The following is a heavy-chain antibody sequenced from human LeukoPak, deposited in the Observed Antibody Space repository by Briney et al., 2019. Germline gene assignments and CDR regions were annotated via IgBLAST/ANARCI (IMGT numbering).Heavy chain of an antibody. V-gene: IGHV2-5*02. Sequence: SGPTLVNPTQTLTMTCTFSGFSLSTSGVGVGWIRQSPGKAQEWLALIYWDDDKRYSPSLKSRLTITKDTSKKQVVLTMTNMDPVDTAKYYCAHEGYCSSTSCPESATGLFNYGGQETLVTASS. CDR1: GFSLSTSGVG. CDR2: IYWDDDK. CDR3: AHEGYCSSTSCPESATGLFNY. D-gene: IGHD2-2*01. J-gene: IGHJ4*02.